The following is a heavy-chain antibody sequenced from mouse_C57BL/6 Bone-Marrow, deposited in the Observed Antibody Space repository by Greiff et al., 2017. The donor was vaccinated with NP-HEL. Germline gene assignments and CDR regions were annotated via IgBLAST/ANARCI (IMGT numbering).Heavy chain of an antibody. D-gene: IGHD6-1*01. Sequence: QVQLKESGPELVKPGASVKISCKASDYTFSTSWMNWMKQRPGKGLEWIGRIYPGDGDTHYSGNFEGKASLTADKSSNSAYMQLSSLTSEDSAVYFCARGESWGAFFDYWGQGTTLTVSS. CDR1: DYTFSTSW. CDR2: IYPGDGDT. J-gene: IGHJ2*01. CDR3: ARGESWGAFFDY. V-gene: IGHV1-82*01.